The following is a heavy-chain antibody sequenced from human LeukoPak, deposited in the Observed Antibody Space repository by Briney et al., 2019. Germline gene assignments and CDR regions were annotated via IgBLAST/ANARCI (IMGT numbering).Heavy chain of an antibody. D-gene: IGHD3-9*01. CDR3: ARDPAAYYDILTGWQFAPSPHAFDI. J-gene: IGHJ3*02. CDR1: GYTFTSYG. CDR2: ISAYNGYT. Sequence: ASVKVSCKASGYTFTSYGISWMRQAPGQGLEWMGWISAYNGYTNYAQNLQGRVTLTTDTSTSTAYMELGSLRSDDTAVYYCARDPAAYYDILTGWQFAPSPHAFDIWGQGTMVTVSS. V-gene: IGHV1-18*01.